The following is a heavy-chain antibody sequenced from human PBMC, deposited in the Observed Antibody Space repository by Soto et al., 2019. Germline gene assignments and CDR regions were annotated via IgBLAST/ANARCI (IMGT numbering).Heavy chain of an antibody. Sequence: GGSLRLSCAASGFTFISYAMQCVRQAPGKGLEWVAVISYDGSNEYYADSVKGRFTISRDNSKNTLYLQMNSLRAEDTAVYYCARDWVSDSSGYRGLWYWGQGTLVTVSS. CDR1: GFTFISYA. D-gene: IGHD3-22*01. CDR2: ISYDGSNE. J-gene: IGHJ4*02. CDR3: ARDWVSDSSGYRGLWY. V-gene: IGHV3-30-3*01.